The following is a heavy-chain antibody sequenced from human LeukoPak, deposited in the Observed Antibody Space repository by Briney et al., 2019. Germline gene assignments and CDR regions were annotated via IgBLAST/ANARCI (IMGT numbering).Heavy chain of an antibody. CDR2: IYYSGST. CDR3: ARDKWEPRYAFDI. J-gene: IGHJ3*02. CDR1: GGSISSSSYY. V-gene: IGHV4-39*07. Sequence: SETLSLTCTVAGGSISSSSYYWGWIRQPPGKGLEWIGRIYYSGSTYYNPSLQSRVTISVDKSKTQFSLKLSSVTAADTAVYYCARDKWEPRYAFDIWGQGTMVTVSS. D-gene: IGHD1-26*01.